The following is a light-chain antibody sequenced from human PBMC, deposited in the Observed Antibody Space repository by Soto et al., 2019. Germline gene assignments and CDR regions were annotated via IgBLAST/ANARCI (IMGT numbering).Light chain of an antibody. J-gene: IGKJ4*01. CDR3: QKRSNWQLT. Sequence: EIVLTQSPATLSLSPGERATLSCRASQTIRSYLAWYQQKPGQTPRLLIYDASNRATGIPARFSGSGSGTDFSLTIASLETEDFEVYYCQKRSNWQLTLGGGTKV. V-gene: IGKV3D-11*02. CDR1: QTIRSY. CDR2: DAS.